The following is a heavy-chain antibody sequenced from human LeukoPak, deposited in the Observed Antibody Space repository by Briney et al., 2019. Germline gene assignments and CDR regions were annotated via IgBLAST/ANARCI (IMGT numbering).Heavy chain of an antibody. V-gene: IGHV3-11*04. Sequence: PGGSLRLSCAASGFTFSDYYMSWVRQAPGKGLEWVSDISGSGSTIYYADSLKRRFNYSRDNAKNALYLQMNSLRAEDTAVYYCARDYCSGGSCSGFDYWGQGTLVTVSS. CDR3: ARDYCSGGSCSGFDY. J-gene: IGHJ4*02. CDR2: ISGSGSTI. D-gene: IGHD2-15*01. CDR1: GFTFSDYY.